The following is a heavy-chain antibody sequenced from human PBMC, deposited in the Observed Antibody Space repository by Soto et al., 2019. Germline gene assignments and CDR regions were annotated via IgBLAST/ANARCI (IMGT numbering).Heavy chain of an antibody. CDR2: ISDDGSNK. Sequence: QVQLVESGGGVVQPGRSLRLSCAASGFTFSNYGMHWVRQAPGKGLEGVAIISDDGSNKFYADSVKGRFTISRDNSKSTLYLQMNSLRAEDTAVYYWAKGPWPYCSSTSCSAFDIWGKGTMVTVSS. J-gene: IGHJ3*02. CDR1: GFTFSNYG. CDR3: AKGPWPYCSSTSCSAFDI. D-gene: IGHD2-2*01. V-gene: IGHV3-30*18.